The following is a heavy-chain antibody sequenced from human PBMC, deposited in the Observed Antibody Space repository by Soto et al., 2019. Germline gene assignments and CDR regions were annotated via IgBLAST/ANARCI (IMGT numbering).Heavy chain of an antibody. V-gene: IGHV3-23*01. CDR3: ARVPYSSSGYYFDY. CDR1: GFTFRSNA. CDR2: ITNTGGDT. D-gene: IGHD6-6*01. Sequence: GSLRISCAAYGFTFRSNAMSWVRQAPGKGLEWVSVITNTGGDTLYADSVKGRFTISRDNSKNTLYLQMNSLRAEDTDVYYSARVPYSSSGYYFDYWGQGTLVTVS. J-gene: IGHJ4*02.